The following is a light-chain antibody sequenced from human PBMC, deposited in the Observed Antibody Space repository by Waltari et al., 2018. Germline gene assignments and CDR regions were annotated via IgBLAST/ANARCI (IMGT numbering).Light chain of an antibody. CDR2: RAS. CDR1: QSVGTN. Sequence: EIVLTQSPATLSVSPGDRVTLSCRASQSVGTNLAWYQHSPGRAPRLLVYRASTRASYIPARFSASGSGTEFTLSISTLQSEDSAVFYCQQYNDWPRTFGQGP. CDR3: QQYNDWPRT. V-gene: IGKV3D-15*01. J-gene: IGKJ1*01.